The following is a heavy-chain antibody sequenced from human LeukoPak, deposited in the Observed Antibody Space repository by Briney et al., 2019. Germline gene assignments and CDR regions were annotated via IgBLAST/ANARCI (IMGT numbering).Heavy chain of an antibody. J-gene: IGHJ5*02. CDR3: ARDGEYDSSGYYFNWFDP. V-gene: IGHV4-59*01. Sequence: SETLSLTCTVSGGSISSYYWSWIRQPPGKGLGWIGYIYYSGSTNYNPSLKSRVTISVDTSKNQFSLKLSSVTAADTAVYYCARDGEYDSSGYYFNWFDPWGQGTLVTVSS. D-gene: IGHD3-22*01. CDR2: IYYSGST. CDR1: GGSISSYY.